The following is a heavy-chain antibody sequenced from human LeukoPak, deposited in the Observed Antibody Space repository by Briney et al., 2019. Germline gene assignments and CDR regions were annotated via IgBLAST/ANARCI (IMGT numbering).Heavy chain of an antibody. CDR2: INPNSGGT. J-gene: IGHJ5*02. CDR3: ARDEEPRSSWYMT. CDR1: GYTFTGYY. Sequence: GASVKVSCKASGYTFTGYYMHWVRQAPGQGLEWMGWINPNSGGTNYAQKFQGRVTMTRDTSISTAYMELSRLRSDDTAVYYCARDEEPRSSWYMTWGQGTLVTVSS. D-gene: IGHD6-13*01. V-gene: IGHV1-2*02.